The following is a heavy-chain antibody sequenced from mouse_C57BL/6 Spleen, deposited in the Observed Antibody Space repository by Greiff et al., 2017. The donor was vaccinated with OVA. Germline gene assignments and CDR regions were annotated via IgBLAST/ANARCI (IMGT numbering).Heavy chain of an antibody. CDR2: IDPSESYT. V-gene: IGHV1-50*01. D-gene: IGHD2-4*01. CDR3: ALYDYDTYAMDY. J-gene: IGHJ4*01. CDR1: GYTFTSYW. Sequence: VQLQQPGAELVKPGASVKLSCKASGYTFTSYWMQGVKQRPGQGLEWIGEIDPSESYTNYNQKLKGKATLTVDTSSSTAYMQLSSLTSEDSAVYYCALYDYDTYAMDYWGQGTSVTVSS.